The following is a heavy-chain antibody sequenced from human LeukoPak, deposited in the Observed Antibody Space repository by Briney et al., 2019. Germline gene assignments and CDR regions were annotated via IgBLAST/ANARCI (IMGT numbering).Heavy chain of an antibody. CDR3: ARGRYHRRAFDI. Sequence: ASVKVSCKASGYTFTSYDINWVRQATGQGLEWMGWMNPNSGNTGYAQKFQGRVTMTRNTSISTAYMELSSLRSEDTAVYYCARGRYHRRAFDIWGQGTMVTVSS. D-gene: IGHD2-2*01. J-gene: IGHJ3*02. CDR2: MNPNSGNT. CDR1: GYTFTSYD. V-gene: IGHV1-8*01.